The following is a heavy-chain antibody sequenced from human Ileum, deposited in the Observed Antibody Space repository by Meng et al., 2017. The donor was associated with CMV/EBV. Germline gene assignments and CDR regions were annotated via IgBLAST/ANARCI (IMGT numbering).Heavy chain of an antibody. V-gene: IGHV4-34*01. CDR3: ARRPRITMIVVVISYFDY. CDR2: INHSGST. J-gene: IGHJ4*02. D-gene: IGHD3-22*01. Sequence: SETLSLTCAVYGGSFSGYYWSWIRQSPGKGLEWIGEINHSGSTNYNPSLKSRVTISVDTSKNQFSLKLSSVTAADTAVYYCARRPRITMIVVVISYFDYWGQGTLVTVAS. CDR1: GGSFSGYY.